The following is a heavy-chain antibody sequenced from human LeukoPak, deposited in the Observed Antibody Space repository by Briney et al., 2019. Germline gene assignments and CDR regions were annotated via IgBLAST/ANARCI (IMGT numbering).Heavy chain of an antibody. V-gene: IGHV4-34*01. CDR1: GESFSGYH. Sequence: SETLSLTCAVYGESFSGYHWTWIRQPPGKGLEWIGEINHSGSTYYNPSLKSRVTISVDTSKNQFSLKVSSVTATDTAVYYCARDYVGATRDQAFQYWGQGTLVTVSS. J-gene: IGHJ1*01. D-gene: IGHD1-26*01. CDR2: INHSGST. CDR3: ARDYVGATRDQAFQY.